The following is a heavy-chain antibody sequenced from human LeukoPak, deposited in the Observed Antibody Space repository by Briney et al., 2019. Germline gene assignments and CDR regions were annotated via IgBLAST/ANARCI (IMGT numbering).Heavy chain of an antibody. J-gene: IGHJ5*02. CDR2: ISGSGGST. V-gene: IGHV3-23*01. CDR1: GFTFSSYA. CDR3: AKLEYFDWLLPNWFDP. Sequence: GGSLRLSCAASGFTFSSYAMSWVRQAPGKGLEWVSAISGSGGSTYYADSGKGRFTISRDNSKNTLYLKMNSLRAEDTAVYYCAKLEYFDWLLPNWFDPWGQGTLVTVSS. D-gene: IGHD3-9*01.